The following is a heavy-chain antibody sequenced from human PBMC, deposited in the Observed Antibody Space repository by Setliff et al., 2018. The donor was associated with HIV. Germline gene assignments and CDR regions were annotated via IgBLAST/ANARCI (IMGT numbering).Heavy chain of an antibody. V-gene: IGHV1-69*13. Sequence: VASVKVSCKGSGGTFSSYAISWVRQAPGQGLEWMGGIIPIFGPTNYAQKFQGRLAITADESTSTAYMELSSLRSEDTAVYYCVGLGYSFSYRWWFDPWGQGTLVTV. CDR3: VGLGYSFSYRWWFDP. CDR1: GGTFSSYA. D-gene: IGHD5-18*01. CDR2: IIPIFGPT. J-gene: IGHJ5*02.